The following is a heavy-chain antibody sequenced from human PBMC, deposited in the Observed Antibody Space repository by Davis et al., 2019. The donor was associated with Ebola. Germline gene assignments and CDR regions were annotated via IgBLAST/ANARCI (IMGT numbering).Heavy chain of an antibody. Sequence: GESLKISCAASGLTFGSYGLSWVRRSPGKGLEWVSTINGGGSTTYYAESVKGRFTISRDNSKNTLYLQMNSLRAEDTAVYYCAKERGMIVVVIEFDQWGQGTLVTVSS. CDR1: GLTFGSYG. J-gene: IGHJ4*02. CDR2: INGGGSTT. D-gene: IGHD3-22*01. CDR3: AKERGMIVVVIEFDQ. V-gene: IGHV3-23*01.